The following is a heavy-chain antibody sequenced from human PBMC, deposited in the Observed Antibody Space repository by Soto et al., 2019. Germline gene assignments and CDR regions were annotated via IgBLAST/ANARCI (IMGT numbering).Heavy chain of an antibody. J-gene: IGHJ6*02. V-gene: IGHV3-74*01. D-gene: IGHD3-10*01. CDR1: GFTFSSYW. CDR2: INSDGSST. Sequence: GGSLRLSCAASGFTFSSYWMHWVRQAPGKGLVWVSRINSDGSSTSYADSVKGRFTISRDNAKNTLYLQMNSLRAEDTAVYYCARDRHDYYGSGSYFGYYYYGMDVWGQGTTVTVSS. CDR3: ARDRHDYYGSGSYFGYYYYGMDV.